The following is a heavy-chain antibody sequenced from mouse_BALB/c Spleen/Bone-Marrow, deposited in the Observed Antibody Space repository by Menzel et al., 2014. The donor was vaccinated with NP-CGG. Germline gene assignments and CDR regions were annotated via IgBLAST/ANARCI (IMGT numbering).Heavy chain of an antibody. CDR1: GYAFTNYL. D-gene: IGHD4-1*01. V-gene: IGHV1-54*01. Sequence: VQLQESGAELVRPGTSVKVSCKSSGYAFTNYLIEWVKQRPGQGLEWIGVINPGSGGTNYNEKFKGKATLTADKSSSTAYMQLSSLTSDDSAVYFCARNANWVFAYWGQETLVTVSA. CDR3: ARNANWVFAY. CDR2: INPGSGGT. J-gene: IGHJ3*01.